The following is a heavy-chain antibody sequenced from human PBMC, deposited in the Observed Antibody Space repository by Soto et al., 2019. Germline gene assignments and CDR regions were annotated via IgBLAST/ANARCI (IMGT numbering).Heavy chain of an antibody. Sequence: GGSLRLSCAASGFTVSSNYMSWVRQAPGKGLEWVSVIYSGGSTYYADSVKGRFTISRDNSKNTLYLQMNSLRAEDTAVYYCAREVYDRSEKYNWFDPWGQGTLVTVSS. J-gene: IGHJ5*02. CDR1: GFTVSSNY. CDR3: AREVYDRSEKYNWFDP. D-gene: IGHD3-22*01. V-gene: IGHV3-53*01. CDR2: IYSGGST.